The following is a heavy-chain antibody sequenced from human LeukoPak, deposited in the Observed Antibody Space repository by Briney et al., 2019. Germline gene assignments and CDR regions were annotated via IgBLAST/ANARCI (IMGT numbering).Heavy chain of an antibody. J-gene: IGHJ4*02. CDR1: GFTFRRYD. CDR3: ASSLYGDYDLDY. CDR2: ISYDVSNE. D-gene: IGHD4-17*01. Sequence: GGSLRLSCAGSGFTFRRYDMHWVRQAPGKGLEWLAVISYDVSNEYYADSVKGRFTISRDNSKNTLYLQMNSLRAEDTAVYYCASSLYGDYDLDYWGQGTLVTVSS. V-gene: IGHV3-30*03.